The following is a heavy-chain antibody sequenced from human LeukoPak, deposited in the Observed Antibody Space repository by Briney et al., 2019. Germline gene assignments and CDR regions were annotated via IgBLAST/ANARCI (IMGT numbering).Heavy chain of an antibody. CDR2: ISGSGGST. V-gene: IGHV3-23*01. Sequence: GGSLGLSCAASGFTFSSYAMSWVRQAPGKGLEWVSAISGSGGSTYYADSVKGRFTISRDNSKNTLYLQMNSLRAEDTAVYYCAKTLTRLSGAFDIWGQGTMVTVSS. CDR1: GFTFSSYA. J-gene: IGHJ3*02. CDR3: AKTLTRLSGAFDI. D-gene: IGHD3-16*02.